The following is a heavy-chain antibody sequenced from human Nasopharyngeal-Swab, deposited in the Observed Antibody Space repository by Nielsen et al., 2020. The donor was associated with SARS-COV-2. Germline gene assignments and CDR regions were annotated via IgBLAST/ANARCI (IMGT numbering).Heavy chain of an antibody. CDR3: ARVPRRGVIAYFDY. CDR1: GYTFTGYY. Sequence: ASVKVSCKASGYTFTGYYMHWVRQAPGQGLEWMGRINPNSGGTNYAQKFQGRVTMTRDTSISTAYMELSRLRSEDTAVYYCARVPRRGVIAYFDYWGQGTLVTVSS. J-gene: IGHJ4*02. V-gene: IGHV1-2*06. CDR2: INPNSGGT. D-gene: IGHD3-16*02.